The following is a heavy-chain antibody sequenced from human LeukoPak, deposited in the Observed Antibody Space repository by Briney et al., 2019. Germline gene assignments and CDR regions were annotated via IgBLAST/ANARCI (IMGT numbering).Heavy chain of an antibody. CDR1: GFTFSSYS. D-gene: IGHD6-13*01. CDR2: ISSGSNYI. CDR3: ARDPVQQLLPDDDAFDI. V-gene: IGHV3-21*01. Sequence: PGGSLRLSCAGSGFTFSSYSMNWVGQAPGQGLEWVSSISSGSNYIYYGDSMKGRLTISRDNAKNSLYLQMNSLRGEDTAVYYCARDPVQQLLPDDDAFDIWVQGTMVTVSS. J-gene: IGHJ3*02.